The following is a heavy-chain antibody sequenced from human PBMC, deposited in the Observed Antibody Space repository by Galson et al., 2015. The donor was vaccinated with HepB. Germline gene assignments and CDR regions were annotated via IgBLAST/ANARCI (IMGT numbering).Heavy chain of an antibody. CDR2: IYYTGTT. V-gene: IGHV4-59*01. CDR1: GGSITSSY. CDR3: ARVRRAGIAVTVGYFDY. J-gene: IGHJ4*02. Sequence: ETLSLTCTVSGGSITSSYWSWIRQPPGKGLEWIAYIYYTGTTNYNPSLKSRVTISVDTSKIQFSLNLSSVTAADTAVYYCARVRRAGIAVTVGYFDYWGQGTLVTVSS. D-gene: IGHD6-19*01.